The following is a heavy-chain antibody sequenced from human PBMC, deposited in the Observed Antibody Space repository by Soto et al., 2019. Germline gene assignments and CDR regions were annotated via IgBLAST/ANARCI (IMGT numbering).Heavy chain of an antibody. CDR3: ATMVRGVTNNWFDP. CDR1: GGSISSSSYY. Sequence: QLQLQESGPGLVKPSETLSLTCTVSGGSISSSSYYWGWIRQPPGKGLEWIGSIYYSGSTYYNPSLKSRVTISVDTSKNQFSLKLSSVTAADTAVYYCATMVRGVTNNWFDPWGQGTLVTVSS. V-gene: IGHV4-39*01. CDR2: IYYSGST. J-gene: IGHJ5*02. D-gene: IGHD3-10*01.